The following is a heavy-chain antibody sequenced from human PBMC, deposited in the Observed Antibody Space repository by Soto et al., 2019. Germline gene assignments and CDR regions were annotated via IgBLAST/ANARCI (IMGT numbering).Heavy chain of an antibody. CDR3: ARDKITGLFDY. CDR2: INHSGST. V-gene: IGHV4-34*01. CDR1: GVSFSGYY. Sequence: QVQLQQWGAGLLKPSETLSLTCAGYGVSFSGYYWTWIRQPPGTGLEWIGEINHSGSTNYNPSLKSRVTISVDTSRNQFSLKLTSVTAADTAVYYCARDKITGLFDYWGQGTLVTVSS. J-gene: IGHJ4*02. D-gene: IGHD2-8*02.